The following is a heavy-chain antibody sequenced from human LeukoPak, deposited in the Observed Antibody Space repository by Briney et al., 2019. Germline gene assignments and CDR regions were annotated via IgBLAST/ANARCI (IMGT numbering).Heavy chain of an antibody. V-gene: IGHV3-21*01. J-gene: IGHJ4*02. Sequence: RGSLRLSCAASGFTFSSYSMNWVRQAPGKGLEWVSSISSSSSYIYYADSVKGRFTISRDNAKNSLYLQMNSLRAEDTAVYYCARDPSSGWYFDYWGQGTLVTVSS. CDR3: ARDPSSGWYFDY. D-gene: IGHD6-19*01. CDR2: ISSSSSYI. CDR1: GFTFSSYS.